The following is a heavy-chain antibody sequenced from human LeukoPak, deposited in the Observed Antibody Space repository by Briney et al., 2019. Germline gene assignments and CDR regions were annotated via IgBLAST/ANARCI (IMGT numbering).Heavy chain of an antibody. Sequence: SETLSLTCTVSGDSITSGVYYWAWIRQPPGKGLEWIGNILYSGRTYYNPSLKSRVTPSIDTSKNQFSLKLNSVTAADTAVYYCARAGDYGDYLYWGQGTLVTVSS. CDR1: GDSITSGVYY. CDR3: ARAGDYGDYLY. V-gene: IGHV4-39*07. D-gene: IGHD4-17*01. CDR2: ILYSGRT. J-gene: IGHJ4*02.